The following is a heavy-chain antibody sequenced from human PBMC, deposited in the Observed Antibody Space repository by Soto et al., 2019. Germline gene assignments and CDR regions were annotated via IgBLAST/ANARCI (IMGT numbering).Heavy chain of an antibody. D-gene: IGHD1-26*01. CDR2: IKQDGSEK. CDR1: GFTLSSYW. V-gene: IGHV3-7*03. Sequence: GGSLRLSCAASGFTLSSYWMSWVRQAPGKGLEWVANIKQDGSEKYYVDSVKDRFTISRDNAKNSLYLQMNRLRAEDTAVYYCAREWELLGADYWGQGTLVTVSS. CDR3: AREWELLGADY. J-gene: IGHJ4*02.